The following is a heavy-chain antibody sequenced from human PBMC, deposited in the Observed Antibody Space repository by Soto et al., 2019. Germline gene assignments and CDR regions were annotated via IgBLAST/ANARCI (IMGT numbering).Heavy chain of an antibody. Sequence: NPSETLSLTCNVSGGSISSSSTYWGWIRQPPEKGLEWIASIYYSGSTYYNPSLRSRVTLSVDTSKNQFSLKLSSVTAADTAVYYCAREEITMVRGVTLRYFDYWGQGTLVTVSS. CDR3: AREEITMVRGVTLRYFDY. J-gene: IGHJ4*02. CDR1: GGSISSSSTY. CDR2: IYYSGST. D-gene: IGHD3-10*01. V-gene: IGHV4-39*07.